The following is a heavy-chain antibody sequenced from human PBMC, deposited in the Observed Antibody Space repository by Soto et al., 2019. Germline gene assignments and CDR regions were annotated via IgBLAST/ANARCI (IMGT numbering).Heavy chain of an antibody. V-gene: IGHV1-46*03. D-gene: IGHD7-27*01. CDR1: GYTFTSHY. CDR3: ARGSLLGTSGPFDY. Sequence: ASVKVSCKTSGYTFTSHYVHWVRQAPGQGLEWLAIINASGGTRSYAQKFQGRVTVSWDTSTSTAYMELSSLRSEDTAVYYCARGSLLGTSGPFDYWGQGALVTVSS. J-gene: IGHJ4*02. CDR2: INASGGTR.